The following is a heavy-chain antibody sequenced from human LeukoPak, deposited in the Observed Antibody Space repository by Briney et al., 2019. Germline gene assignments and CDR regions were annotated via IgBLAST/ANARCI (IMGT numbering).Heavy chain of an antibody. V-gene: IGHV3-11*04. J-gene: IGHJ6*03. CDR1: GFTFSDYY. CDR2: ISSSGSTI. CDR3: ARAEIYYYYYMDV. Sequence: PGGSLRLSCAASGFTFSDYYMSWIRQAPGKGLEWVLYISSSGSTIYYADSVKGRFTVSRDNAKNSLYLQMNSLRAEDTAVYYCARAEIYYYYYMDVWGKGTTVTVSS. D-gene: IGHD1-14*01.